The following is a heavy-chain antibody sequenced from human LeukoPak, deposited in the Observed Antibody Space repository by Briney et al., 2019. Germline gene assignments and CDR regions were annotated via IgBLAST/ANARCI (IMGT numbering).Heavy chain of an antibody. D-gene: IGHD2-2*01. CDR3: ARDRDCSRTSCFNAFDV. CDR1: GFTFSTYE. J-gene: IGHJ3*01. CDR2: ISHDGNDQ. Sequence: GGSLRLSCAAFGFTFSTYEMHWVRQAPGKGLEWVAVISHDGNDQYYADSVKGRFTISRDNSKNALYLQMNSLRLEDTAVYYCARDRDCSRTSCFNAFDVWGQGTMAIVSS. V-gene: IGHV3-30*04.